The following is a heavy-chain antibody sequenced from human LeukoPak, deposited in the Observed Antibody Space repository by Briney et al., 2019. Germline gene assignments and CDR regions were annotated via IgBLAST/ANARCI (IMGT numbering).Heavy chain of an antibody. CDR3: ARAESSGYYYFDY. CDR1: GFTFSDFY. J-gene: IGHJ4*02. V-gene: IGHV3-11*01. Sequence: GGSLRLSCAASGFTFSDFYMSWIRQAPGKGLEWVSYISSSGSTIYYADSVKGRLTISRDNAKNSLYLQMNSLRAEDTAVYYCARAESSGYYYFDYWGQGTLVTVSS. D-gene: IGHD3-22*01. CDR2: ISSSGSTI.